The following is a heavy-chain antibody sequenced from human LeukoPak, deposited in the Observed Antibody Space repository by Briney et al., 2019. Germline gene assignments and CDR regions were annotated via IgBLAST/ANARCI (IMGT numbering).Heavy chain of an antibody. CDR1: GYTFTDYY. Sequence: ASVKVSCKASGYTFTDYYIHWVRQAPGQGLEWMGWMNPNSGGTNYAQKFQGRVTMTRDMSTSTAYMELSRLRSDDTAVYYCAREEPYGWGSDFGYWGQGTLVTVSS. CDR2: MNPNSGGT. CDR3: AREEPYGWGSDFGY. V-gene: IGHV1-2*02. J-gene: IGHJ4*02. D-gene: IGHD3-10*01.